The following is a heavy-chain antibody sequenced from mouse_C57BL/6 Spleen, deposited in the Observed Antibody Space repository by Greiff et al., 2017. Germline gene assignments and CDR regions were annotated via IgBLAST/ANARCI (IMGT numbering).Heavy chain of an antibody. J-gene: IGHJ2*01. D-gene: IGHD2-3*01. Sequence: QVQLQQPGAELVRPGSSVKLSCKASGYTFTSYWMHWVKQRPIQGLEWIGNIDPSDSETHYNQKFKDKATLTVDKSSSTAYMQLSSLTSEDSAVYYCARRGYDGYYGDYWGQGTTLTVSS. CDR3: ARRGYDGYYGDY. CDR2: IDPSDSET. CDR1: GYTFTSYW. V-gene: IGHV1-52*01.